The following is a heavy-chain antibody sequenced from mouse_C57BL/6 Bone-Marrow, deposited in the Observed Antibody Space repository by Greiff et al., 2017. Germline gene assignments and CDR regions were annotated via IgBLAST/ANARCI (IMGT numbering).Heavy chain of an antibody. CDR3: ARPITTVVATRYFDV. CDR2: ILPGSGST. V-gene: IGHV1-9*01. Sequence: QVQLQQPGAELMKPGASVKLSCKATGYTFTGYWIEWVKQRPGHGLEWIGEILPGSGSTNYSEKFKGKATFTADTSSNTAYMQLNSLTTEDSAIYYGARPITTVVATRYFDVWGTGTTVTVSS. D-gene: IGHD1-1*01. J-gene: IGHJ1*03. CDR1: GYTFTGYW.